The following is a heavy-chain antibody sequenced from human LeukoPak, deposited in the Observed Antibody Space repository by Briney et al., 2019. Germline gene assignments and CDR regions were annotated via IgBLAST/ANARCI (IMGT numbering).Heavy chain of an antibody. J-gene: IGHJ4*02. CDR3: ASRKSMGATSPSFDY. CDR1: GFTFSSYA. D-gene: IGHD1-26*01. Sequence: GSLRLSCAASGFTFSSYAMSWVRQAPGKGLEWIGEINHSGSTNYNPSLKSRVTISVDTSKNQFSLKLSSVTAADTAVYYCASRKSMGATSPSFDYWGQGTLVIVSS. CDR2: INHSGST. V-gene: IGHV4-34*01.